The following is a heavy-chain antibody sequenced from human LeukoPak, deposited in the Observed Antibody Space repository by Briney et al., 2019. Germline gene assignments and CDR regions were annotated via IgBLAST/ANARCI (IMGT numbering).Heavy chain of an antibody. V-gene: IGHV3-23*01. D-gene: IGHD3-3*01. Sequence: PGGSLRLSCAASGFTFSSYAMSWVRQAPGKGLEWVSAISGSGGSTYYADSVKGRFTISRDNSKNTLYLQMNSLRAEDTAVYYCAKDSIFGVVIYYFDYWGQGTLVTVSS. CDR2: ISGSGGST. CDR3: AKDSIFGVVIYYFDY. J-gene: IGHJ4*02. CDR1: GFTFSSYA.